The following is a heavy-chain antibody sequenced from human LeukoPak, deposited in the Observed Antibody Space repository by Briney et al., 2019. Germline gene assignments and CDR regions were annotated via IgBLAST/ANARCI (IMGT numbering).Heavy chain of an antibody. V-gene: IGHV4-59*01. CDR1: SASISTYY. CDR2: IYHSGTS. J-gene: IGHJ4*02. D-gene: IGHD3-10*01. Sequence: SETLSLTCTVSSASISTYYWSWIRQPPGKGLEWIGYIYHSGTSNYNPSLKSRVTMSVDTSKSQFSLNLSSVTTADTAVYFCAKAAKYYYGSETYYYFDYWGQGILVTVSS. CDR3: AKAAKYYYGSETYYYFDY.